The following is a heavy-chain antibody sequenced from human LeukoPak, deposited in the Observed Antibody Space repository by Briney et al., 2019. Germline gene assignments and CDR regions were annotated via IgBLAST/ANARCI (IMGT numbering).Heavy chain of an antibody. D-gene: IGHD3-22*01. V-gene: IGHV4-30-4*01. CDR3: AGGDSSDAFDI. J-gene: IGHJ3*02. CDR1: GGSISSGDYY. Sequence: SETLSLTCTVSGGSISSGDYYWSWIRQPPGKGLEWIGYIYYSGSTYYNPSLKSRVTISVDTSKNQFSLKLSSVTAADTAVYYCAGGDSSDAFDIWGQGTMVTVSS. CDR2: IYYSGST.